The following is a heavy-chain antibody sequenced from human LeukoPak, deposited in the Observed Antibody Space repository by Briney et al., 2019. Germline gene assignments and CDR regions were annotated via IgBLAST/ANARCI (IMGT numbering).Heavy chain of an antibody. CDR3: ARGSGYYAGAEYFEH. CDR1: GYTLTSYY. J-gene: IGHJ1*01. CDR2: INPNSGET. Sequence: ASVKVSCKASGYTLTSYYLHWVRQAPGQGPEWMGGINPNSGETNYAPKFQGRVTMTRDTSINAAYLELGGLRSDDTAVYYCARGSGYYAGAEYFEHWGQGTLVTVSS. D-gene: IGHD3-3*01. V-gene: IGHV1-2*02.